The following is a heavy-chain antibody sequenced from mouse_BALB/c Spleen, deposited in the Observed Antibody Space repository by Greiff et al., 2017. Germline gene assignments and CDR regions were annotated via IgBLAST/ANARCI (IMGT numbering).Heavy chain of an antibody. CDR3: TLNWDYFDY. Sequence: QVQLQQSGAELVRPGASVTLSCKASGYTFTDYEMHWVKQTPVHGLEWIGAIDPETGGTAYNQKFKGKATLTADKSSSTAYMELRSLTSEDSAVYYCTLNWDYFDYWGQGTTLTVSS. CDR1: GYTFTDYE. V-gene: IGHV1-15*01. J-gene: IGHJ2*01. D-gene: IGHD4-1*01. CDR2: IDPETGGT.